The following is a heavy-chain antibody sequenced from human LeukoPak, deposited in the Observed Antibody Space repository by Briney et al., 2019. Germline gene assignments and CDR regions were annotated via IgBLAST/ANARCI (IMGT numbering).Heavy chain of an antibody. J-gene: IGHJ4*02. Sequence: GGSLRLSCAASGFTFSTYGMHWVRQAPGKGLGWVSFIWSNGSNKYYADSVKGRFTISRDNSRNTLYLQMNSLRADDTAVYYCAKMVREFYTISYYFDYWGQGTLVTVSS. D-gene: IGHD2-8*01. CDR3: AKMVREFYTISYYFDY. CDR2: IWSNGSNK. CDR1: GFTFSTYG. V-gene: IGHV3-30*02.